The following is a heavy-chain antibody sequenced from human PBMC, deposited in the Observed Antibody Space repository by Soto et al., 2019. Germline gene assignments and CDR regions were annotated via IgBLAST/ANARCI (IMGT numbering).Heavy chain of an antibody. CDR3: ERGPGDCGSGSCCSTSLSYYYDY. D-gene: IGHD2-15*01. Sequence: QVQLQESGPGLVKPSQTLSLTCTVSGGSISSGGYYWTWIRQHPGKGLEWIGYIYYSGHTYYNPSLSSRVTISMDPSKNQFSLQLSSVTAADTAVYFCERGPGDCGSGSCCSTSLSYYYDYWGQGTMVAVSS. J-gene: IGHJ4*02. V-gene: IGHV4-31*03. CDR1: GGSISSGGYY. CDR2: IYYSGHT.